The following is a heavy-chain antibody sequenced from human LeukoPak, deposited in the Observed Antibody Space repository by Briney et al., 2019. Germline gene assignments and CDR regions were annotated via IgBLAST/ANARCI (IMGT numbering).Heavy chain of an antibody. J-gene: IGHJ5*02. D-gene: IGHD3-22*01. V-gene: IGHV1-69*13. Sequence: GASVKVSCKASGGTFSSYAISWVRQAPGEGLEWMGGIIPIFGTANYVQKFQGRVTITADESTSTAYMELSSLRSEDRGVFSCARDIEEYYDSSGYPYNWFDPWGQGTLVTVSS. CDR1: GGTFSSYA. CDR2: IIPIFGTA. CDR3: ARDIEEYYDSSGYPYNWFDP.